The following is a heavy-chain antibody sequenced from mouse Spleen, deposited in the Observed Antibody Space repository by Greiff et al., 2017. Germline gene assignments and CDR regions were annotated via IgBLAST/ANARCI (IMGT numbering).Heavy chain of an antibody. V-gene: IGHV1-77*01. CDR3: AHYYGSSYEGDYYAMDY. J-gene: IGHJ4*01. D-gene: IGHD1-1*01. Sequence: VQLQESGAELVKPGASVKISCKASGYTFTDYYINWVKQRAGQGLEWIGKIGPGSGSTYYNEKFKGKATLTADKSSSTAYMQLSSLTSEDSAVYFCAHYYGSSYEGDYYAMDYWGQGTSVTVSS. CDR1: GYTFTDYY. CDR2: IGPGSGST.